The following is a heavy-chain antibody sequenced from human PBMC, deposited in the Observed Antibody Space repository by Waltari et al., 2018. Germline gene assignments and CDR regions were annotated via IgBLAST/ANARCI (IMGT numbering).Heavy chain of an antibody. J-gene: IGHJ4*02. V-gene: IGHV4-34*01. CDR1: GRSFSGYY. Sequence: QVQLQQWGAGLLKPSENLSLTCAVYGRSFSGYYWCWIRQPPGKGLEWIGEINHSGSTNYNPSLKSRVTISVDTSKNQFSLKLSSVTAADTAVYYCASRRGLGDHRSRAPYFDYWGQGTLVTVSS. D-gene: IGHD2-21*01. CDR2: INHSGST. CDR3: ASRRGLGDHRSRAPYFDY.